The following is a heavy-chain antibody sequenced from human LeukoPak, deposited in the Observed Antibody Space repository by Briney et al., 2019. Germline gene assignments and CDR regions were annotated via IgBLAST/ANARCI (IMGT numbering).Heavy chain of an antibody. J-gene: IGHJ4*02. CDR2: ISAYNGNT. CDR1: GYTFTSYY. V-gene: IGHV1-18*04. CDR3: ARDKAVAGTVGY. Sequence: ASVKVSCKASGYTFTSYYMHWVRQAPGQGLEWMGWISAYNGNTNYAQKLQGRVTMTTDTSTSTAYMELRSLRSDDTAVYYCARDKAVAGTVGYWGQGTLVTVSS. D-gene: IGHD6-19*01.